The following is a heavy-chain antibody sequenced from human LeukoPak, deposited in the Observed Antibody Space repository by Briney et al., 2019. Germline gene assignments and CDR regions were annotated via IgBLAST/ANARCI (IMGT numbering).Heavy chain of an antibody. CDR2: INPNSGGT. Sequence: ASVKVSCKASGYTFTGYCMHWVRQAPGQGLEWMGWINPNSGGTNYAQKFQGWVTMTRDTSISTAYMELSRLRSDDTAVYYCARDAALTYYYGSGSYPHYWGQGTLVTVSS. CDR3: ARDAALTYYYGSGSYPHY. CDR1: GYTFTGYC. D-gene: IGHD3-10*01. V-gene: IGHV1-2*04. J-gene: IGHJ4*02.